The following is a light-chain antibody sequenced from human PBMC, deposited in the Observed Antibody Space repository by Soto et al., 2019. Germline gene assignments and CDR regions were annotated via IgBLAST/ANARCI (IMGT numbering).Light chain of an antibody. Sequence: DIQLTQSPSFLSASVGDRVTITCRASQGISSYLAWYQQKPGKAPKLLIYAASTLQSGVPSRFSGSGSGTAFTLTISSLQPADFATYYCQQLNSYPITFGQGTRLEIK. J-gene: IGKJ5*01. V-gene: IGKV1-9*01. CDR2: AAS. CDR1: QGISSY. CDR3: QQLNSYPIT.